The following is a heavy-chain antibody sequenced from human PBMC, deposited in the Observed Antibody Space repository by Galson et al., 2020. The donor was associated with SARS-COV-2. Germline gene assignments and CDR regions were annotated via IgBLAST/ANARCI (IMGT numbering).Heavy chain of an antibody. Sequence: GGSLRLSCAASGFTFRSYRMNWVRQAPGKALEGISSVSSSSSYKYYANSVWGRFTISRDNAENSLYMQMNRLRAEDEAVYYCARDLRGISPDALDLWGQGTMVTVSS. CDR2: VSSSSSYK. J-gene: IGHJ3*01. CDR1: GFTFRSYR. V-gene: IGHV3-21*01. CDR3: ARDLRGISPDALDL. D-gene: IGHD3-16*01.